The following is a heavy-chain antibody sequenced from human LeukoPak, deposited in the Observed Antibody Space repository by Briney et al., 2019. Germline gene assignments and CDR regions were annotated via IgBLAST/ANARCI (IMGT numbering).Heavy chain of an antibody. CDR3: ARVSVAAARNFDY. CDR1: GFTFSGYG. Sequence: GGSLRLSCTTSGFTFSGYGMHWVRQAPGKGLEWVAVIWSDGSNKYYGDSVKGRFTISRDNAKNSLYLQMNSLRAEDTAVYYCARVSVAAARNFDYWGQGTLVTVS. D-gene: IGHD6-13*01. V-gene: IGHV3-33*01. J-gene: IGHJ4*02. CDR2: IWSDGSNK.